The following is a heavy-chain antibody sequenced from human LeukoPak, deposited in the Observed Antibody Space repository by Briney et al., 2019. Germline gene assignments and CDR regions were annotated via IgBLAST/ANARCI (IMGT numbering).Heavy chain of an antibody. CDR3: AKNADPQLERPLDY. D-gene: IGHD1-1*01. V-gene: IGHV3-23*01. J-gene: IGHJ4*02. CDR1: AFTFSSYA. CDR2: ISGSGDNT. Sequence: GGSLRLSCAASAFTFSSYAMSWVRQAPGKGLEWVSLISGSGDNTYYADSVKGRFTISRDNSKNTLCLQMNSLRAEDTAVYYCAKNADPQLERPLDYWGQGTLVTVSS.